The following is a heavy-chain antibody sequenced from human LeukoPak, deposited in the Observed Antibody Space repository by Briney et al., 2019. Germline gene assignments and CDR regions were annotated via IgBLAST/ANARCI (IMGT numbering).Heavy chain of an antibody. V-gene: IGHV3-30-3*01. J-gene: IGHJ4*02. CDR3: ARDFCSGGSCYSVGH. CDR1: GFTFGSXX. D-gene: IGHD2-15*01. CDR2: TSYDGFNT. Sequence: GGSLRLSCAASGFTFGSXXXXXVRQAPGKXXXXXXXTSYDGFNTXNADXXKGXXXXSRDNSKNTVYLQMTSLRAEDTAVYFCARDFCSGGSCYSVGHWGQGTLVTVSS.